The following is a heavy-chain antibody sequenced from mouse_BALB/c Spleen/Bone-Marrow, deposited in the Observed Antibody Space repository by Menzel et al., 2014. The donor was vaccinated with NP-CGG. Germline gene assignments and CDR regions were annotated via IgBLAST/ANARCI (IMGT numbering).Heavy chain of an antibody. V-gene: IGHV1S56*01. Sequence: LVESGPELVKSGASVRISCKASGYTFTSYYIHWVKQRPGQGLEWIGWIYPGNVNTKYNEKFKGKATLTADKSSSTAYMQLSSLTSEHSAVYFCATYDYWGQGTTLTVSS. CDR2: IYPGNVNT. CDR1: GYTFTSYY. CDR3: ATYDY. J-gene: IGHJ2*01.